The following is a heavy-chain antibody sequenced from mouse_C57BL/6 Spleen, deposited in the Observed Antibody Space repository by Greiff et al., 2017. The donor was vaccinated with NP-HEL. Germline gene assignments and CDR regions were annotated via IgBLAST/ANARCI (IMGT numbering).Heavy chain of an antibody. Sequence: EVQLQQSGPELVKPGASVKISCKASGYTFTDYYMNWVKQSHGKSLEWIGDINPNNGGTSYNQKFKGKATLTVDKSSSTAYMELRSLTSEDSAVYYCARIITMVVARYFDVWGTGTTVTVSS. CDR2: INPNNGGT. D-gene: IGHD1-1*01. CDR3: ARIITMVVARYFDV. V-gene: IGHV1-26*01. CDR1: GYTFTDYY. J-gene: IGHJ1*03.